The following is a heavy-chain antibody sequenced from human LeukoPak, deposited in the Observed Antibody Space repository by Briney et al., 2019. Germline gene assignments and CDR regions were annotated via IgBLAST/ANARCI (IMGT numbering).Heavy chain of an antibody. CDR2: IYYSGST. D-gene: IGHD6-13*01. V-gene: IGHV4-59*01. CDR3: VRRIAATGIYAFDL. CDR1: GGSISSYY. J-gene: IGHJ3*01. Sequence: SSETLSLTCSVSGGSISSYYWSWIRQPPGKGLEWIGYIYYSGSTKYNPSLESRVTISGDMSKNKFSLKLSYVTAADTAVYYCVRRIAATGIYAFDLWGQGTMVTVSS.